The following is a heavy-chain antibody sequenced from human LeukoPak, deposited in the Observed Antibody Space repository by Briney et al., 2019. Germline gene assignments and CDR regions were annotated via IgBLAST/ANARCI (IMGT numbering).Heavy chain of an antibody. CDR3: ASHRLVGAQGTGDWFDP. CDR1: GGSFSGYY. J-gene: IGHJ5*02. V-gene: IGHV4-34*01. Sequence: SETLSLTCAVYGGSFSGYYWSWIRQPPGKGLEWIGEINHSGSTNYNPSLKSRVTISVDTSKHQFPLELRSVTAADTRVYYCASHRLVGAQGTGDWFDPWGQGTLVTVSS. CDR2: INHSGST. D-gene: IGHD1-26*01.